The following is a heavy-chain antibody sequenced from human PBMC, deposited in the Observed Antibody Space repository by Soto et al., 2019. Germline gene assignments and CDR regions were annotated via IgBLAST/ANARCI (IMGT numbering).Heavy chain of an antibody. J-gene: IGHJ6*02. V-gene: IGHV4-34*01. CDR1: GGSFSGYY. CDR2: INHSGST. D-gene: IGHD6-19*01. Sequence: PSETLSLTCAVYGGSFSGYYWIWIRQPPGKGLEWIGEINHSGSTNYNPSLKSRVTISVDTSKNQFSLKLSSVTAADTAVYYCAGDGWTYYYYYGMDVWGQGTTVTVSS. CDR3: AGDGWTYYYYYGMDV.